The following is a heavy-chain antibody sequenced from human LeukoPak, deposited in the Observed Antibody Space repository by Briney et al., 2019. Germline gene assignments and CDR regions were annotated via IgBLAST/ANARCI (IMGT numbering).Heavy chain of an antibody. CDR3: ARSSYCSGGSCYEGDAFDI. J-gene: IGHJ3*02. CDR1: GFTVSSNY. CDR2: IYSGGST. D-gene: IGHD2-15*01. V-gene: IGHV3-53*01. Sequence: GGSLRLSCAASGFTVSSNYMSWVRQAPGKGLEWVSVIYSGGSTYYADPVKGRFTISRDNRKNSLYLQMDSLRAEDTAVYYCARSSYCSGGSCYEGDAFDIWGQGTMVTVSS.